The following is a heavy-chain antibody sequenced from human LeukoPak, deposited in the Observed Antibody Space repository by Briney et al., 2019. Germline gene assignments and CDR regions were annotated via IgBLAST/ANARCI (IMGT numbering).Heavy chain of an antibody. CDR2: IYYSGST. D-gene: IGHD3-22*01. Sequence: PSETLSLTCTVSGGSISSYYWGWIRQPPGKGLEWIGSIYYSGSTYYNPSLKSRVTISVDTSKNQFSLKLSSVTAADTAVYYCAGSRPLENYYDSSGGDAFDIWGQGTMVTVSS. CDR3: AGSRPLENYYDSSGGDAFDI. J-gene: IGHJ3*02. CDR1: GGSISSYY. V-gene: IGHV4-39*01.